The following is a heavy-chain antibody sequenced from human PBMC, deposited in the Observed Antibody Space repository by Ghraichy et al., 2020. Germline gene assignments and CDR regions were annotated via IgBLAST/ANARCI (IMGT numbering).Heavy chain of an antibody. J-gene: IGHJ4*02. V-gene: IGHV3-7*03. CDR3: ASAPCSGGSCYDY. CDR1: GFTFSSNW. CDR2: IKQDGSEK. Sequence: GGSLRLSCAASGFTFSSNWMSWVRQAPGKGLEWVANIKQDGSEKYYVDSVKGRFTISRDNAKNSLYLQMNSLRAADTAVYYCASAPCSGGSCYDYWGQGTLVTVSS. D-gene: IGHD2-15*01.